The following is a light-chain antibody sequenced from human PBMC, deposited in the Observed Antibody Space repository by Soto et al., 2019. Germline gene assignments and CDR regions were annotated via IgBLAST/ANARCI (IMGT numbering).Light chain of an antibody. V-gene: IGKV1-12*01. Sequence: DIQMTQSPSSVSASVGDRVTITCRASEDVSSLVAWYQQRPGKAPNLLIYGASTLQSGVPSRFSGSGTGIDFTLTTRSLQPEDFATYYCQQANSFPRITFGQGTRLEIK. J-gene: IGKJ5*01. CDR1: EDVSSL. CDR3: QQANSFPRIT. CDR2: GAS.